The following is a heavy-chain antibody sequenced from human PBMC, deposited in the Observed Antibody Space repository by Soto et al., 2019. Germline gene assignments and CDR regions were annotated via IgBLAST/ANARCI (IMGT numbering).Heavy chain of an antibody. CDR2: IDPSDSQT. CDR1: GYSFAGYW. J-gene: IGHJ4*02. CDR3: TRHWGITMVRGPDY. V-gene: IGHV5-10-1*01. D-gene: IGHD3-10*01. Sequence: GESLKISCKGSGYSFAGYWITWVRQKPGKGLEWMGRIDPSDSQTYYSPSLRGHVTISVTKSITTVFLQWSSLRASDTAMYYCTRHWGITMVRGPDYWGQGTLVTVSS.